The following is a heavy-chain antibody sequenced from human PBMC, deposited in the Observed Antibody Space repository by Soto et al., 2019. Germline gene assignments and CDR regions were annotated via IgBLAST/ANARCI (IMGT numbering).Heavy chain of an antibody. V-gene: IGHV1-18*01. Sequence: QVKLVQSGTEVKKRGASIKVSCKASGYSFVTSGMTWVGQAPGQGLEWMGWISVYNGNTNYEKKAQDRVTMPTDTATNTTYLEVRKLRSDDKHVYYCARAGQYYDASGYADWGQGTLVTVSS. CDR2: ISVYNGNT. CDR3: ARAGQYYDASGYAD. J-gene: IGHJ4*02. D-gene: IGHD3-22*01. CDR1: GYSFVTSG.